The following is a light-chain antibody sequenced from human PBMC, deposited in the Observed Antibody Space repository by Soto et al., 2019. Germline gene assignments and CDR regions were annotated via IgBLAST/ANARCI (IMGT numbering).Light chain of an antibody. J-gene: IGKJ2*01. CDR3: QQYNNWPYT. V-gene: IGKV3-15*01. CDR2: GAS. CDR1: ESVSSN. Sequence: ETVMTQSPATLSVSPGERATLSCRASESVSSNLAWYQQKPGQAPRLLIHGASTRAAGISARFSGSGSGTEFTLAISSLQSEDFAVYYCQQYNNWPYTFGQGTKPEIK.